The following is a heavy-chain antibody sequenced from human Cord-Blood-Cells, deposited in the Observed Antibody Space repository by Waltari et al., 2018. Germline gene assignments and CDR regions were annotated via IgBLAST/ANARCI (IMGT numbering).Heavy chain of an antibody. J-gene: IGHJ2*01. CDR1: GYSISSGYY. V-gene: IGHV4-38-2*02. CDR3: AREDQLRGFDL. Sequence: QVQLQESGPGLVKPSETLSLTCTVSGYSISSGYYWGWIRQSPGKGLEWIGSIYHSGSTYYNPSLKSRVTISVDTSKNQFSLKLSSVTAADTAVYYCAREDQLRGFDLWGRGTLVTVSS. CDR2: IYHSGST. D-gene: IGHD4-17*01.